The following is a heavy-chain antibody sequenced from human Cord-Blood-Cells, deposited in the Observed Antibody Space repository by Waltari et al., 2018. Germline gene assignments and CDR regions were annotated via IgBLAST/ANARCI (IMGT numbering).Heavy chain of an antibody. Sequence: QVQLQESGPGLVKPSETLSLTCTVSGYSISSGYYWGWIRQPPGKGLEWIGSIYHSGSTYYNPSLKSRVTISVDTSKNQFSLKLSSVTATDTAVYYCARAASVYDFWSGYYVYWGQGTLVTVSS. CDR3: ARAASVYDFWSGYYVY. CDR1: GYSISSGYY. V-gene: IGHV4-38-2*02. CDR2: IYHSGST. D-gene: IGHD3-3*01. J-gene: IGHJ4*02.